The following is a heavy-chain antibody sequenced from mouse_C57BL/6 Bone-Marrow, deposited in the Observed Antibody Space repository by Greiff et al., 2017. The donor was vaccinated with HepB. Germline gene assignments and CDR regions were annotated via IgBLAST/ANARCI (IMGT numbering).Heavy chain of an antibody. D-gene: IGHD3-2*02. J-gene: IGHJ3*01. Sequence: QVQLKQSGAELVKPGASVKISCKASGYAFSSYWMNWVKQRPGKGLEWIGQIYPGDGDTNYNGKFKGKATLTADKSSSTAYMQLSSLTSEDSAVYFCARRWRDSSGPFAYWGQGTLVTVSA. V-gene: IGHV1-80*01. CDR2: IYPGDGDT. CDR3: ARRWRDSSGPFAY. CDR1: GYAFSSYW.